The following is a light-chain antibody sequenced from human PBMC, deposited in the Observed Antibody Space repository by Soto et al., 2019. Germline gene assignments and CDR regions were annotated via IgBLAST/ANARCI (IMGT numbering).Light chain of an antibody. V-gene: IGLV1-47*02. CDR1: NSNIGGNY. Sequence: QSVLTQPPSASGTPGQRVSISCSGTNSNIGGNYVYWYQHVPGKAPKLLISLNNQRPSGVPDRFSGSKSGTSASLAISGLRSEDEAHYYCCSYAGSGTDNYVFGSGTKLTVL. CDR3: CSYAGSGTDNYV. CDR2: LNN. J-gene: IGLJ1*01.